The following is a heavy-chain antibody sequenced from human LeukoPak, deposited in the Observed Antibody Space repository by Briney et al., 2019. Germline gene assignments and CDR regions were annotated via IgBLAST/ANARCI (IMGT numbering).Heavy chain of an antibody. CDR1: GYTFTSYD. CDR2: MNPNSGNT. D-gene: IGHD2-8*01. J-gene: IGHJ4*02. V-gene: IGHV1-8*01. CDR3: ARRLMVSGTLLY. Sequence: ASVKLSCKASGYTFTSYDINLVRQATGQGLEWMGWMNPNSGNTAYAQKFQGRVTMTWNTSITTAYMELSSLRSEDTAVYYCARRLMVSGTLLYWGQGTLVTVSS.